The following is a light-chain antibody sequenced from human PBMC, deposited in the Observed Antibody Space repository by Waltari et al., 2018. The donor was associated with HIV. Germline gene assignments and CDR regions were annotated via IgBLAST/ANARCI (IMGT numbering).Light chain of an antibody. CDR2: QDR. Sequence: SYDLTQAPSLSVSPGQAAKILYSGFNLSNNYVSWYQQKPGQSPLLLIFQDRKRPSGIPERFSGSSSGSTATLTISGTQSVDEADYFCQAWGNNTVVFGGGTKLTVL. CDR3: QAWGNNTVV. V-gene: IGLV3-1*01. CDR1: NLSNNY. J-gene: IGLJ2*01.